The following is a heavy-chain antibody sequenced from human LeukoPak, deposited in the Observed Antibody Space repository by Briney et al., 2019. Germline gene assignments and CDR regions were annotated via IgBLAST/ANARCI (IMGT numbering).Heavy chain of an antibody. V-gene: IGHV1-69*13. CDR1: GYTFTCYY. CDR2: IIPIFGTA. CDR3: ARVSDDDDY. Sequence: SVKVSCKASGYTFTCYYMHWVRQAPGQGLEWMGGIIPIFGTANYAQKFQGRVTITADESTSTAYMELSSLRSEDTAVYYCARVSDDDDYWGQGTLVTVSS. J-gene: IGHJ4*02. D-gene: IGHD1-1*01.